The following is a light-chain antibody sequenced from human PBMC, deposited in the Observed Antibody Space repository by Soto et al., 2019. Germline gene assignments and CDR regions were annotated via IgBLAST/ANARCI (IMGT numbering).Light chain of an antibody. CDR3: GTWDSSLSVVL. J-gene: IGLJ2*01. Sequence: QSVLTQPPSVSAAPGQKVTISCSGSSSNIGNNCVSWYQQLPGTAPKLLIYDNNKRPSGIPDRFSGSKSGTSATLGITGLQTGDEADYFCGTWDSSLSVVLFGGGTKLTVL. CDR2: DNN. CDR1: SSNIGNNC. V-gene: IGLV1-51*01.